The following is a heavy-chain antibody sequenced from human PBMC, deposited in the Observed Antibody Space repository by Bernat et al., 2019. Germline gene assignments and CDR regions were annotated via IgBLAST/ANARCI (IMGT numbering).Heavy chain of an antibody. CDR1: GFTFSSYA. CDR3: ARAGAVAGTFDAFDI. Sequence: QVQLVESGGGVVQPGRSLRLSCAASGFTFSSYAMHWVRQAPGKGLEWVAVISYDGSNKYYADSVKGPFTISRDNSKNTLYLQMNSLRAEDTAVYYCARAGAVAGTFDAFDIWGQGTMVTVSS. D-gene: IGHD6-19*01. J-gene: IGHJ3*02. CDR2: ISYDGSNK. V-gene: IGHV3-30*01.